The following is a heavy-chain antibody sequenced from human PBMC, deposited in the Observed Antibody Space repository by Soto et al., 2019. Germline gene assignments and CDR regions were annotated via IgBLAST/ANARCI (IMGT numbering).Heavy chain of an antibody. CDR3: ARDGQLVINYFDY. CDR1: GFTFSSYW. J-gene: IGHJ4*02. CDR2: IKQDGSEK. Sequence: ETLSLSCAASGFTFSSYWMSWVRQAPGKGLEWVANIKQDGSEKYYVDSVKGRFTISRDNAKNSLYLQMNSLRAEDTAVYYCARDGQLVINYFDYWGQGTLVTVSS. D-gene: IGHD6-13*01. V-gene: IGHV3-7*01.